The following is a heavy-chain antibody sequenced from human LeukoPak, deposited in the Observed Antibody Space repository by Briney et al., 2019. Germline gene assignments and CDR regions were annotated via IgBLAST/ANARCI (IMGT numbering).Heavy chain of an antibody. V-gene: IGHV3-23*01. CDR3: AKDMGYFTGMDV. Sequence: GGSLRLSCAASGFTFSSYAMSWVRQAPGKGLEWVSLIRGSGGSTYYADSVRGRFTISRDNSKNTLYLQMNSLRAEDTAVYYCAKDMGYFTGMDVWGQGTTVTVSS. J-gene: IGHJ6*02. D-gene: IGHD2-8*01. CDR1: GFTFSSYA. CDR2: IRGSGGST.